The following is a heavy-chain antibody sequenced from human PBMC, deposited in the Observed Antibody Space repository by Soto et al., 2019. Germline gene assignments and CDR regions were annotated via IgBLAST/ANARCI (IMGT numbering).Heavy chain of an antibody. J-gene: IGHJ1*01. V-gene: IGHV1-69*01. CDR2: NIPILGTA. Sequence: QVQLVQSGAEVKKPGSSVKVSCKASGGTFSSYAISWVRQAPGQGLEWMGGNIPILGTANYAQKFQGRVTITADESTSTAYMELSSLRSEDTAVYYCARGGVVDYSTARGGEYFQHWGQGTLVTVSS. CDR3: ARGGVVDYSTARGGEYFQH. D-gene: IGHD3-10*01. CDR1: GGTFSSYA.